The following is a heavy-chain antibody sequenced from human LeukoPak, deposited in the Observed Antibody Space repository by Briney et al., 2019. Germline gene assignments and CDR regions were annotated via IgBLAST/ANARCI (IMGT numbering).Heavy chain of an antibody. CDR3: ARVEMATSTEYFQH. CDR2: IIPIFGTA. D-gene: IGHD5-24*01. V-gene: IGHV1-69*05. CDR1: GGTFSSYA. Sequence: GSSVKVSCKASGGTFSSYAISWVRQAPGQGLEWMGRIIPIFGTANYAQKFQGRVTITTDESTSTAYMELSSLRSEDTAVYYCARVEMATSTEYFQHWGQGTLVTVSS. J-gene: IGHJ1*01.